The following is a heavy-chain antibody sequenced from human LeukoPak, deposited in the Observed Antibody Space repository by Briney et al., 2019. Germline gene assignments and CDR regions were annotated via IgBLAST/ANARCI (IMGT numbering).Heavy chain of an antibody. CDR2: ISGSGGST. J-gene: IGHJ4*02. V-gene: IGHV3-23*01. Sequence: GGSLRLSCAASGFTFSSYAMSWVRQAPGKGLEWVSAISGSGGSTYYADSVKGRFTISRDNTKNTLYLQMNSLRAEDTAVYYCAKHDYDSSGYYYLDYWGQGTLVTVSS. CDR3: AKHDYDSSGYYYLDY. CDR1: GFTFSSYA. D-gene: IGHD3-22*01.